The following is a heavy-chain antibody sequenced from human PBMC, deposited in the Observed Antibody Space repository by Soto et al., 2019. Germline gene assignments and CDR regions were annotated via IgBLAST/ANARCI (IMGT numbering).Heavy chain of an antibody. CDR1: GFSLSTGGMG. J-gene: IGHJ3*01. D-gene: IGHD3-22*01. CDR3: AYNPRYYSDSKGQKAGAFDL. Sequence: QITLKESGPTLVRPTQTLTLTCTFSGFSLSTGGMGVGWIRQPPGKALEWLASIHWNDDKRYSPSLESRLTITKDTSKNQVVLTMTTMDPVDTATYYCAYNPRYYSDSKGQKAGAFDLWGQGTLVTVSS. V-gene: IGHV2-5*01. CDR2: IHWNDDK.